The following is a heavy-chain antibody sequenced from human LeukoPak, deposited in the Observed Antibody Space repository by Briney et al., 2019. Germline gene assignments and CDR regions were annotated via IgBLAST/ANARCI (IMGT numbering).Heavy chain of an antibody. CDR1: GFSFSTND. D-gene: IGHD3-10*01. CDR3: AKRELAMSLYYFDS. V-gene: IGHV3-23*01. Sequence: GGSLRLSCVASGFSFSTNDMSWARQAPGKGLEWVSSIAATGGAHYADSVMGRFTISRDNSKNTLYLQMNSLRVEDTAVYYCAKRELAMSLYYFDSWGQGTLVTVSS. CDR2: IAATGGA. J-gene: IGHJ4*02.